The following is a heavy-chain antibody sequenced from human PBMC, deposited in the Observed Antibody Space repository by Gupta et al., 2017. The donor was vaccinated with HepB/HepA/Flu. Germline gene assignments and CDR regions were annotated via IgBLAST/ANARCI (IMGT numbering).Heavy chain of an antibody. CDR2: INPKSGGA. Sequence: QVQLVQSGAEMKKPGASVKVSCKASGFTFTDYYIYWVRQAPGQGLQWMGWINPKSGGASSAQKFQGRVTMTRDTSITTAYMELSRLTSDDTAVYYCATGTWWEPIADWGQGTLVTVSS. D-gene: IGHD1-26*01. J-gene: IGHJ4*02. CDR1: GFTFTDYY. CDR3: ATGTWWEPIAD. V-gene: IGHV1-2*02.